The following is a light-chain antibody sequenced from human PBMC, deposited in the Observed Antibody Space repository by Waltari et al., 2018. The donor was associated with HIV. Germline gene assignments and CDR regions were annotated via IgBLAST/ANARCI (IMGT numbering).Light chain of an antibody. CDR2: GAS. V-gene: IGKV3-20*01. Sequence: ENVLTPSPGTLSLSPGARATLSCRASQTVTSHYLAWYQQKPGQAPRLLIYGASRRATGIPERFSGSGSGTDFTLTISRLEPEDFAVYYCHQYATSPQTFGQGTKVDIK. CDR3: HQYATSPQT. CDR1: QTVTSHY. J-gene: IGKJ1*01.